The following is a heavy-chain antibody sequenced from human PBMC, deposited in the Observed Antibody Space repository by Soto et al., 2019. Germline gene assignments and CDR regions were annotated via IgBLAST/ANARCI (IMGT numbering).Heavy chain of an antibody. J-gene: IGHJ4*02. CDR3: SRDWAAAGPFDD. CDR2: ISAYNGNT. V-gene: IGHV1-18*01. Sequence: QVQLVQSGAEVKKPGASVKVSCKASGYTFTSYGISWVRQAPGQGLEWMGWISAYNGNTNYAQKLQGRVIMTTDTSTSTAYKELRTLRTDETAVYSCSRDWAAAGPFDDWCQGTLVTVSS. D-gene: IGHD6-13*01. CDR1: GYTFTSYG.